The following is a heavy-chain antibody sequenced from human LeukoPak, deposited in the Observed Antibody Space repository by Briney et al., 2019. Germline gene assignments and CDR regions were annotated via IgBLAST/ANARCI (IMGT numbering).Heavy chain of an antibody. D-gene: IGHD2-21*02. V-gene: IGHV3-11*01. CDR2: ISNSGTII. Sequence: PGGSLRLSCAASGFTFSDYYMNWIRQAPGKGLEWVSYISNSGTIISYADSVKGRFTISRDNTKNSLYLQMNSLRAEDTAVYYCARETLGVTAFDIWGQGTMVTVSP. J-gene: IGHJ3*02. CDR3: ARETLGVTAFDI. CDR1: GFTFSDYY.